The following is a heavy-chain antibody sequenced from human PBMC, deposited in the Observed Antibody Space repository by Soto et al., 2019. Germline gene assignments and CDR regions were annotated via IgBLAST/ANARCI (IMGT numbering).Heavy chain of an antibody. CDR1: GYSFTSYW. CDR2: IDPSDSYT. D-gene: IGHD6-13*01. Sequence: LGESLKISCKGSGYSFTSYWISWVRQMPGKGLGWRGRIDPSDSYTNYSPSFQGHVTISADKSISTAYLQWSSLKASDTAMYYCARHVSFDTGYSSSWYYYGIDVWGQGATVTVSS. J-gene: IGHJ6*02. V-gene: IGHV5-10-1*01. CDR3: ARHVSFDTGYSSSWYYYGIDV.